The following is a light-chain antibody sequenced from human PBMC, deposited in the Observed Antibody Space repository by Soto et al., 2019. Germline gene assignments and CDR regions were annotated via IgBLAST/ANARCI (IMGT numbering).Light chain of an antibody. Sequence: EIVLPQSPATLSLSPGERDTLACRSSKSISNHLAWYQQKPGQAPRLLIYDASKRATGIPARFSGSWSGTDFTLTISSLEPEDFAVYYCQQRNSWPPLFTFGPGTKVDIK. CDR3: QQRNSWPPLFT. J-gene: IGKJ3*01. V-gene: IGKV3-11*01. CDR1: KSISNH. CDR2: DAS.